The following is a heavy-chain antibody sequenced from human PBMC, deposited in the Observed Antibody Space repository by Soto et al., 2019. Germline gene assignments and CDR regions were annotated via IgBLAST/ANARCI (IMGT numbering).Heavy chain of an antibody. D-gene: IGHD3-22*01. CDR1: GFTFTSYY. Sequence: ASVKVSCKTSGFTFTSYYIHWVRQAPGQGLEWMGWINPNSGGTNYAQKFRGRVTMTRDTSISTAYMELSSLKSDDTAVYYCARDQGGKHGYDSSSYYYYFDYWGQGTLVTVSS. CDR3: ARDQGGKHGYDSSSYYYYFDY. J-gene: IGHJ4*02. CDR2: INPNSGGT. V-gene: IGHV1-2*02.